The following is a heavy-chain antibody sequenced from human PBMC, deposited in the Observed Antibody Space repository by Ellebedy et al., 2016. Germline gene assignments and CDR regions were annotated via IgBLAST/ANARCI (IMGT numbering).Heavy chain of an antibody. J-gene: IGHJ4*02. V-gene: IGHV3-15*01. Sequence: GESPKISCAASGFTFSNAWMNWVRRAPGKGLEWVGRIKSKTDGGAADYAAPVKGRFTISRDDSKNTLYLQMNSLKTEDTAVYFCTTVYRYNYDSVWGQGTLVTVSS. D-gene: IGHD5-18*01. CDR1: GFTFSNAW. CDR3: TTVYRYNYDSV. CDR2: IKSKTDGGAA.